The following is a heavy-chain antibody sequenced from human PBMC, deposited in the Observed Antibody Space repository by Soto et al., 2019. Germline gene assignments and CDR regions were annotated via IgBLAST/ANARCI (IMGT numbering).Heavy chain of an antibody. Sequence: QVQLVQSGAEVKKPGASVKVSCKASGYSFSTYGISWVRQAPGQGPEWMGWISACNGNTKYAQKFQGRVTMTTDTSTSTVYMEVRSLRSDDTAMYYCVREIIGGSAYSGCSGDSSYSDPWYWGQGTLVTVSS. D-gene: IGHD2-15*01. CDR1: GYSFSTYG. CDR2: ISACNGNT. CDR3: VREIIGGSAYSGCSGDSSYSDPWY. J-gene: IGHJ4*02. V-gene: IGHV1-18*01.